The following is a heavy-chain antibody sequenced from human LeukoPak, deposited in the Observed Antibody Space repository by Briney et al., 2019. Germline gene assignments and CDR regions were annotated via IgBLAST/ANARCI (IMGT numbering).Heavy chain of an antibody. Sequence: SSETLSLTCTVSGGSISTYYWSWIRQPPGKGLEWIGYVDYSGSTNYNPSLKSRVTISVDTSKNQFSLKLSSVTAADAAVYYCARVGQWCFDLWGRGTLVTVSS. CDR1: GGSISTYY. V-gene: IGHV4-59*01. CDR2: VDYSGST. J-gene: IGHJ2*01. CDR3: ARVGQWCFDL.